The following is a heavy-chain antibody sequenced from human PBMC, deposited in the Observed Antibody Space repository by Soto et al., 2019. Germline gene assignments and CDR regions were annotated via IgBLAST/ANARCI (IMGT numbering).Heavy chain of an antibody. V-gene: IGHV1-3*04. CDR1: GYTFSTYG. CDR3: SRVDPGETSPFDH. Sequence: ASVKVSCKASGYTFSTYGIHWVRQAPGQRLEWMGWFNTGNGDTKYSQKFQGRVTLTGDTSASTASMELSGLRSADTAVYYCSRVDPGETSPFDHWGQGTLVTVSS. CDR2: FNTGNGDT. J-gene: IGHJ4*02. D-gene: IGHD3-10*01.